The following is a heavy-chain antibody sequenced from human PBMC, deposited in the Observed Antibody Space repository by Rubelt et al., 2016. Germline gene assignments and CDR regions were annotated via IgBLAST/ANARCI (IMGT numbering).Heavy chain of an antibody. CDR3: ASESSGQTH. Sequence: QVQLQQWGAGLLKPSETLSLTCAVYGGSFSGYYWSWIRQPPGKGLEWIGEINHSGSTNYNPSLKSRVTITVDAAKSQLSLKLSSVTAADTAVYYCASESSGQTHWGQGTLVTVSS. CDR1: GGSFSGYY. CDR2: INHSGST. V-gene: IGHV4-34*01. D-gene: IGHD3-22*01. J-gene: IGHJ4*02.